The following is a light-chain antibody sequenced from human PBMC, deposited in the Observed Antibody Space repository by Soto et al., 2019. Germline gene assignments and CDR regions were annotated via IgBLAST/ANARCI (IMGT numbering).Light chain of an antibody. Sequence: QSALTQPPSASGSPGQSVTISCTGTSSDVGGYNYVSWYQQHPGKAPKLMIYEVSKRASGVPDRFYGSKSGNTASLTVSGLQAEDEADYYCSSYAGRNNLVFGGGTKLTVL. CDR1: SSDVGGYNY. J-gene: IGLJ2*01. V-gene: IGLV2-8*01. CDR2: EVS. CDR3: SSYAGRNNLV.